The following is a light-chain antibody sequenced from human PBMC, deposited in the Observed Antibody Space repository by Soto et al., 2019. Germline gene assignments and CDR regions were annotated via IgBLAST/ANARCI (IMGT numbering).Light chain of an antibody. Sequence: DIQMTQSPSSLSASVGDRVTITCRASQGISNYLGWYQQIPGKGPKLLISAASTLPSGVPSRFSGSGSGTAFTLPITSLQPDNVATYYCQKYTNVPAFGGGTKGEIK. J-gene: IGKJ4*01. CDR1: QGISNY. CDR3: QKYTNVPA. CDR2: AAS. V-gene: IGKV1-27*01.